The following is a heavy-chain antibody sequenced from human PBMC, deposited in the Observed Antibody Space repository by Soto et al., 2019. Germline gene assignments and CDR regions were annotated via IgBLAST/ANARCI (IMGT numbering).Heavy chain of an antibody. CDR2: VYYSGST. J-gene: IGHJ4*02. Sequence: SETLSLTCTVSGGSVSRSSYYWGWVRQPPGKGLEWIGSVYYSGSTYYNPSLESRATISVDKSKNQFSLKLMSLSAADTAVYYCGRLEGLATISYYFDYWGQGALVTVSS. D-gene: IGHD3-9*01. CDR3: GRLEGLATISYYFDY. CDR1: GGSVSRSSYY. V-gene: IGHV4-39*01.